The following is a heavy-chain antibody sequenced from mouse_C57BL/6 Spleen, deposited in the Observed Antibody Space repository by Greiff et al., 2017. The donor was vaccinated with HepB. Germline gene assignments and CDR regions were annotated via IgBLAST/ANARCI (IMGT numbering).Heavy chain of an antibody. CDR3: TTYGSSQWYFDY. CDR2: IDPEDGDT. J-gene: IGHJ2*01. Sequence: EVQLQQSGAELVRPGASVKLSCTASGFNIKDYYMHWVKQRPEQGLEWIGRIDPEDGDTEYAPKFQGKATMTADTSSNTAYLQLSSLTSEDTAVYYCTTYGSSQWYFDYWGQGTTLTVSS. CDR1: GFNIKDYY. D-gene: IGHD1-1*01. V-gene: IGHV14-1*01.